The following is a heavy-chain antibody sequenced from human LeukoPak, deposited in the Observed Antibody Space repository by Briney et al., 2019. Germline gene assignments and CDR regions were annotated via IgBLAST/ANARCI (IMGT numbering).Heavy chain of an antibody. Sequence: GGSLRLSCAASGFTFNNYGMHWVRQAPGKGLEWVAFIRYDGSNKYYADSVKGRFTISRDNSKNTLYLQMNSLRAEDTAVYYCAKSRPFVGDYYYYYGMDVWGQGTTVTVSS. D-gene: IGHD2-21*01. CDR3: AKSRPFVGDYYYYYGMDV. CDR2: IRYDGSNK. V-gene: IGHV3-30*02. CDR1: GFTFNNYG. J-gene: IGHJ6*02.